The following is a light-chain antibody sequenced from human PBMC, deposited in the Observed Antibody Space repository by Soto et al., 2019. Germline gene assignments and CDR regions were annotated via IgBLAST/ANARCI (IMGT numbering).Light chain of an antibody. CDR3: SSYTGSTTLHYV. CDR2: DVS. J-gene: IGLJ1*01. CDR1: SSDVGGYNY. V-gene: IGLV2-14*01. Sequence: QSVLTQPASVSGSPVQSITISCTGTSSDVGGYNYVSWYQQHPGKAPKLLIYDVSNRPSGASNRFSGSKSGNTASLTISGLQAEDEADYYCSSYTGSTTLHYVFGTGTKVTVL.